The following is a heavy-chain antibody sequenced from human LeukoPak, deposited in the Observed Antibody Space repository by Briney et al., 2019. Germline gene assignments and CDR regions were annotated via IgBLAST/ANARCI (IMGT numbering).Heavy chain of an antibody. Sequence: SETLSLTCAVYGGSFSGYYLSWLRQPPGKGLEWIGEIHHSGITNYNPSLKSRVTISLDTSKSHFSLRLNSVTAADTAVYYCARGIPDYYDNSGLGYWGQGTLVTVSS. CDR1: GGSFSGYY. CDR2: IHHSGIT. D-gene: IGHD3-22*01. V-gene: IGHV4-34*01. J-gene: IGHJ4*02. CDR3: ARGIPDYYDNSGLGY.